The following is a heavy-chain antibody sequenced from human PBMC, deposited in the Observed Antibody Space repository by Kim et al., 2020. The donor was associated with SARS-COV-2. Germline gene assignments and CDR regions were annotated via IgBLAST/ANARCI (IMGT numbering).Heavy chain of an antibody. J-gene: IGHJ4*02. CDR3: ARDWNWGIDV. CDR2: ISVTDAI. CDR1: GFTFTTYN. D-gene: IGHD7-27*01. Sequence: GGSLRLSCAASGFTFTTYNMNWVRQAPGKGLEWISYISVTDAIYYADSVKSRFTIFRDYAKNSLDLQKNSLRDEDTAVYYCARDWNWGIDVWGQGTLVTVSS. V-gene: IGHV3-48*02.